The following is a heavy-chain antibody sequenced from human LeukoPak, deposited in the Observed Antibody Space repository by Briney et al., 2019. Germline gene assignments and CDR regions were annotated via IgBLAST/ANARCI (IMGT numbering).Heavy chain of an antibody. D-gene: IGHD5-24*01. J-gene: IGHJ6*03. CDR2: IYTSGST. V-gene: IGHV4-61*02. Sequence: SQTLSLTCTVSGGSISSGSYYWSWIRQPAGKGLERIGRIYTSGSTNYNPSLKSRVTISVDTSKNQFSLKLSSVTAADTAVYYCARAPVEMATIYYYYYMDVWGKGTTVTVSS. CDR3: ARAPVEMATIYYYYYMDV. CDR1: GGSISSGSYY.